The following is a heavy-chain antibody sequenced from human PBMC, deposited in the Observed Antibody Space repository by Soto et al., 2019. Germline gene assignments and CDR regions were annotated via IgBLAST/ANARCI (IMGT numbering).Heavy chain of an antibody. CDR2: IKNKADGGTT. J-gene: IGHJ4*02. CDR3: TAPLNGSIIGS. D-gene: IGHD3-10*01. CDR1: GFIFNNAL. Sequence: EVQLVESGGGLVKPGGSLRLSCAASGFIFNNALMNWVRQAPGKGLEWVGRIKNKADGGTTDYAAPVKGRFSISRDASKKTLYLQMNSLKTEDTGLSYCTAPLNGSIIGSWGQGTLVIVSS. V-gene: IGHV3-15*07.